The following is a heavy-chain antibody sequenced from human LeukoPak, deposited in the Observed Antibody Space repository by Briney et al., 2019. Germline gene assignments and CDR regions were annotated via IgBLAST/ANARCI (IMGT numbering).Heavy chain of an antibody. CDR3: ARDGGPRCSSTSCYTSVVYYYYGMDV. J-gene: IGHJ6*02. V-gene: IGHV1-18*01. Sequence: ASVKVSCKASGGTFSSYAISWVRQAPGQGLEWMGWISAYNGNTNYAQKLQGRVTMTTDTSTSTAYMELRSLRSDDTAVYYCARDGGPRCSSTSCYTSVVYYYYGMDVWGQGTTVTVSS. CDR2: ISAYNGNT. D-gene: IGHD2-2*02. CDR1: GGTFSSYA.